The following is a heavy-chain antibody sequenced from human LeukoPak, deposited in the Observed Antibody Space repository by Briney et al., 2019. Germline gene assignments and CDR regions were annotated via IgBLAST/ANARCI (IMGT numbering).Heavy chain of an antibody. V-gene: IGHV4-39*01. J-gene: IGHJ4*02. D-gene: IGHD2-15*01. Sequence: SETLSLTCTVSGGSISSSSYYWGWIRQPPGKGLEWIGSIYYSGSTYYNPSLKSRVTISVETSKNGFSLKLRCVAAADAVGYYCAGYCSGGSCYSFVGHYDYWGQGTLVTVSS. CDR2: IYYSGST. CDR1: GGSISSSSYY. CDR3: AGYCSGGSCYSFVGHYDY.